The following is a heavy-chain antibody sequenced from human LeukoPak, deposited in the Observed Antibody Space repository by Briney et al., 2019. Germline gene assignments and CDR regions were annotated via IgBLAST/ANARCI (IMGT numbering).Heavy chain of an antibody. CDR1: GITFRSYG. D-gene: IGHD3-22*01. Sequence: PGRSLRLSCAASGITFRSYGMHWVRQAPGKGLEWVSAISGSDGSTYYADSVKGGFTISRDNSKNTLYLQMNSLRAEDTAVYYCAKVPYYYDSSGYYSYYYGMDVWGQGATVTVSS. J-gene: IGHJ6*02. CDR3: AKVPYYYDSSGYYSYYYGMDV. V-gene: IGHV3-23*01. CDR2: ISGSDGST.